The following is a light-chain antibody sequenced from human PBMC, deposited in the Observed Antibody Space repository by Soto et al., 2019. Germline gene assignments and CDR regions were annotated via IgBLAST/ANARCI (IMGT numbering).Light chain of an antibody. CDR3: QQIYSAPLT. V-gene: IGKV3-15*01. CDR1: QSVGIN. Sequence: EIVLTQSPGTLSVSLGERATVSCRASQSVGINLAWYQQRPGQTPRLLIYDASTRATGVPARFSGSGSGTEFSLTVSSLQPEDFATYFCQQIYSAPLTFGGGTKVEIK. CDR2: DAS. J-gene: IGKJ4*01.